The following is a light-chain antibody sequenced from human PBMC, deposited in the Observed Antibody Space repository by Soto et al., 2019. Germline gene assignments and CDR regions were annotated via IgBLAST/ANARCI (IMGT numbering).Light chain of an antibody. V-gene: IGLV2-8*01. J-gene: IGLJ1*01. CDR3: SSYVDSKPFI. CDR2: EVT. Sequence: QSLLTQPPSASGSLGQSVTISCTGTRSDVGGYNYVSWYQQYPGKGPKVIIYEVTKRPSGVPDRFSGSKSGNTASLTVSGLQPEDEADYYCSSYVDSKPFIFGTGTKVTVL. CDR1: RSDVGGYNY.